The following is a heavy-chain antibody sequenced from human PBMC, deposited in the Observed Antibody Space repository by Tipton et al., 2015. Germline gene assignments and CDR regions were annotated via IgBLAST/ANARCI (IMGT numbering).Heavy chain of an antibody. CDR3: ARIRGRYVMDY. CDR2: ISYSGTT. CDR1: GGSISRSDYY. V-gene: IGHV4-61*05. Sequence: TLSLTCNVFGGSISRSDYYWGWIRQPPGKGLEWIGYISYSGTTNYNPSLKSRVTISVDTSKNQFFLNLSSVTAADTAVYYCARIRGRYVMDYWGQGTLVTVSS. J-gene: IGHJ4*02. D-gene: IGHD3-16*01.